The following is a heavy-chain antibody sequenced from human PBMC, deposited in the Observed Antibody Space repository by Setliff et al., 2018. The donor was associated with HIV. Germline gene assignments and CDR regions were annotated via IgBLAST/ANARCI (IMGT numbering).Heavy chain of an antibody. CDR2: IIPLFGTT. CDR1: GGTSVTYA. V-gene: IGHV1-69*13. Sequence: SVKVSCKASGGTSVTYAINWVRQAPGQGLEWMGGIIPLFGTTNYAQKFQGRVTITADESTSTVFMELSSLTSEDTAVYYCARGVDGSYRKFFDNWGQGTLVTVSS. D-gene: IGHD1-26*01. J-gene: IGHJ4*02. CDR3: ARGVDGSYRKFFDN.